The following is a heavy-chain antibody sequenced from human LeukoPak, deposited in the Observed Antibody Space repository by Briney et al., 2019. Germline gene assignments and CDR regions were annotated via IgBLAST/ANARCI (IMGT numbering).Heavy chain of an antibody. CDR1: GFTVSSNY. D-gene: IGHD3-22*01. J-gene: IGHJ5*02. V-gene: IGHV4-59*05. CDR2: IYYSGST. Sequence: GSLRLSCAASGFTVSSNYMSWVRQAPGKGLEWIGSIYYSGSTYYNPSLKSRVTISVDTSKNQFSLKLSSVTAADTAVYYCASQADYYDSSGYTFDPWGQGTLVTVSS. CDR3: ASQADYYDSSGYTFDP.